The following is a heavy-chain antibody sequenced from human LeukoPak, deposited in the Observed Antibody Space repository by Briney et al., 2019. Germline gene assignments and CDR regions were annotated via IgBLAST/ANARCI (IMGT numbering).Heavy chain of an antibody. CDR2: INPNSGGT. V-gene: IGHV1-2*02. D-gene: IGHD2-2*01. J-gene: IGHJ4*02. Sequence: GASVKVSCKASGYTFTGYYMHWVRQAPGQGLEWMGWINPNSGGTNYAQKSQGRVTMTRDTSISTAYMELSRLRSDDTAVYYCARDFVVVPAANPTTFDYWGQGTLVTVSS. CDR1: GYTFTGYY. CDR3: ARDFVVVPAANPTTFDY.